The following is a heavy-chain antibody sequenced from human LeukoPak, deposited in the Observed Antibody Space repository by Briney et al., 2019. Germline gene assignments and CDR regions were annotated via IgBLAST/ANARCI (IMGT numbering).Heavy chain of an antibody. CDR3: ARDARDSSGYYDWFDP. D-gene: IGHD3-22*01. CDR1: GFTFSSYS. Sequence: GGSLRLSCAASGFTFSSYSMNWVRQAPGKGLKWVSSISSSSSYIYYADSVKGRFTISRDNAKNSLYLQMNSLRAEDTAVYYCARDARDSSGYYDWFDPWGQGTLVTVSS. CDR2: ISSSSSYI. J-gene: IGHJ5*02. V-gene: IGHV3-21*01.